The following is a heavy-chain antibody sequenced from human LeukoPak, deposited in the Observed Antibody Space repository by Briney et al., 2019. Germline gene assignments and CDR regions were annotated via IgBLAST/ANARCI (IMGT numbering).Heavy chain of an antibody. V-gene: IGHV3-15*01. J-gene: IGHJ4*02. D-gene: IGHD3-22*01. CDR3: TTDTGGYWTWPDY. Sequence: GGSLRLSCAASEFTLSNAWMSWVRQAPGKGLEWVGRIRPRSEGGTTEYAAPVKGRFTISRDDSKSTLYLQMNSLKTEDTGVYYRTTDTGGYWTWPDYWGQGTLVTVSS. CDR2: IRPRSEGGTT. CDR1: EFTLSNAW.